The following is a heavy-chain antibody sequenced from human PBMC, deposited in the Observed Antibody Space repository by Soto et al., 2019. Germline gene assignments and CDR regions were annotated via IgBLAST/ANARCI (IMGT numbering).Heavy chain of an antibody. D-gene: IGHD3-10*01. CDR3: ARTYGSGSYYNRRLDFQN. Sequence: PSETLSLTCTVSGGSISSYYWSWIRQPPGKGLEWIGYIYYSGSTNYNPSLKSRVTISVDTSKNQFSLRLSSVTAADTAVYYCARTYGSGSYYNRRLDFQNWGPGTRVTVS. V-gene: IGHV4-59*12. CDR1: GGSISSYY. CDR2: IYYSGST. J-gene: IGHJ1*01.